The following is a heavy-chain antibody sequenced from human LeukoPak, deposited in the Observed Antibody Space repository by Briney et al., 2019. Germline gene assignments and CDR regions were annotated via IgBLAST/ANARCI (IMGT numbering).Heavy chain of an antibody. J-gene: IGHJ4*02. V-gene: IGHV3-23*01. CDR3: SAVLLGWVAGTPGPYYFEY. Sequence: GSLRLSCAASGFTFSSYAMSWVRQAPGQGLEWVASISGSGGSTYYADSVEGRFTISRDNSKNTPYLQMNSLRAEGTAVYYCSAVLLGWVAGTPGPYYFEYWGQGTLVTVSS. CDR2: ISGSGGST. D-gene: IGHD6-19*01. CDR1: GFTFSSYA.